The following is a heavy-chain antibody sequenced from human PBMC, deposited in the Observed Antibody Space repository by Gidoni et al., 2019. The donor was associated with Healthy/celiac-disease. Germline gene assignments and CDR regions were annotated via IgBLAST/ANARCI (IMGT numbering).Heavy chain of an antibody. D-gene: IGHD3-10*01. V-gene: IGHV3-21*01. Sequence: EVQLVESGGGLVKPGGSLRLSCAASGFTFSSYSMNWVRQAPGKGLEWVSSISSSSSYIYYADSVKGRFTISRDNAKNSLYLQMNSLRAEDTAVYYCARLMVRGVIFKPYYFDYWGQGTLVTVSS. CDR1: GFTFSSYS. CDR2: ISSSSSYI. CDR3: ARLMVRGVIFKPYYFDY. J-gene: IGHJ4*02.